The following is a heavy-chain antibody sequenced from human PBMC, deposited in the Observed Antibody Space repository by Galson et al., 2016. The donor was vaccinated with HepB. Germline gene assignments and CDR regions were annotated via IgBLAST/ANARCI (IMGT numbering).Heavy chain of an antibody. D-gene: IGHD5-18*01. CDR2: ISGGGTAT. CDR1: GFAFSNHA. CDR3: ARRRGDSGGDFDS. Sequence: SLRLSCAASGFAFSNHAMDWVRQVPGKGLEWVAAISGGGTATDYADSVRGRFTISRDNSKNTVHLQMNRPRVEDTAFYYCARRRGDSGGDFDSWGQGGLVTVSS. V-gene: IGHV3-23*01. J-gene: IGHJ4*02.